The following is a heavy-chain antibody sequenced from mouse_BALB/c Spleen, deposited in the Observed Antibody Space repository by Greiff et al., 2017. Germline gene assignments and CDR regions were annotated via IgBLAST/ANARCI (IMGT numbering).Heavy chain of an antibody. CDR3: ARHYGSSSWFAY. CDR1: GFNIKDTY. V-gene: IGHV14-3*02. Sequence: EVQLQQSGAELVKPGASVKLSCTASGFNIKDTYMHWVKQRPEQGLEWIGRIDPANGNTKYDPKFQGKATITADTSSNTAYLQLSSLTSEDTAVYYCARHYGSSSWFAYWGQGTLVTVSA. J-gene: IGHJ3*01. D-gene: IGHD1-1*01. CDR2: IDPANGNT.